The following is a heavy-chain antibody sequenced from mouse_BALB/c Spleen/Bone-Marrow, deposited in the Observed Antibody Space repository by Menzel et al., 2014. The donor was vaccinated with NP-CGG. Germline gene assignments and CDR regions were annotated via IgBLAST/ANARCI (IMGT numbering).Heavy chain of an antibody. CDR1: GYTFTSYD. J-gene: IGHJ3*01. Sequence: VMLVESGAELVKPGASVKLSCKASGYTFTSYDINWVRQRPGQGLEWIGWIFPGDGGTKCNEKFKGKATLTTDKSSSTAYMQLNRLTFEDSAVYFCARNYRYAWFAYWGQGTLVTVSA. CDR2: IFPGDGGT. CDR3: ARNYRYAWFAY. V-gene: IGHV1-85*01. D-gene: IGHD2-14*01.